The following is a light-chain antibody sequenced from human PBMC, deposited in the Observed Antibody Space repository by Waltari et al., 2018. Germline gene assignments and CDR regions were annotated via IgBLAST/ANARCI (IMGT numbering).Light chain of an antibody. CDR2: VAS. CDR1: QSVTRA. CDR3: QHYLRLPVT. V-gene: IGKV3-20*01. Sequence: EIVLTQSPGTLSLSPGESATLSCRTSQSVTRALAWYHQKPGQAPRLLIYVASNRATGIPDRFSGSGSGTDFSLTISSLEPEDFAVYYCQHYLRLPVTFGQGTKVEVK. J-gene: IGKJ1*01.